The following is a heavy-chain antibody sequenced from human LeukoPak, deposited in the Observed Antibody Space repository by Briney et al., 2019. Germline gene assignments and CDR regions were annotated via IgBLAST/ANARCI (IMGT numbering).Heavy chain of an antibody. D-gene: IGHD3-10*01. Sequence: SETLSLTCTVSGDAISSYYWSWIRQPPGKGLEWIGYIFDNRNTKYNPSLKSRVSLSLDTSKNEFSLNLSSVTAADTAVYYCARDYYGSGKGWFDPWGQGTLVTVSS. CDR1: GDAISSYY. V-gene: IGHV4-59*01. J-gene: IGHJ5*02. CDR2: IFDNRNT. CDR3: ARDYYGSGKGWFDP.